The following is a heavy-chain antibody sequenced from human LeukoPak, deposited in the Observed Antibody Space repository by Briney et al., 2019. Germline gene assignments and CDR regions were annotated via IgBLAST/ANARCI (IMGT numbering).Heavy chain of an antibody. Sequence: ASVRVSCKASGYTFTSYDINWVRQATGQGLEWMGWMNPNSGNTGYAQKFQGRVTMTRNTSISTAYMELSSLRSEDTAVYYCARRSGAARKYYYYYYYMDVWGKGTTVTVSS. V-gene: IGHV1-8*01. CDR1: GYTFTSYD. D-gene: IGHD6-6*01. CDR3: ARRSGAARKYYYYYYYMDV. CDR2: MNPNSGNT. J-gene: IGHJ6*03.